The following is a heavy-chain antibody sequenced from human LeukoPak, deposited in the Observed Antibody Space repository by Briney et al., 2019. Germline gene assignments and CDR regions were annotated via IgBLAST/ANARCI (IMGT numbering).Heavy chain of an antibody. CDR1: GCTFSSYE. D-gene: IGHD3-10*02. V-gene: IGHV3-48*03. J-gene: IGHJ6*04. CDR2: ISSSGSTR. Sequence: PGGSLRLSCAASGCTFSSYELNWVRQAPGKGLEWVSYISSSGSTRYYADSVKGRFTISRDNAKKSLYPQMNSLRADDTAVYYCAELGITMIGCVWGKGTTVTTSS. CDR3: AELGITMIGCV.